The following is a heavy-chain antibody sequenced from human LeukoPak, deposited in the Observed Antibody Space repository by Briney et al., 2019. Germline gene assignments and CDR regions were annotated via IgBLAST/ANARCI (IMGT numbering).Heavy chain of an antibody. J-gene: IGHJ5*02. CDR1: GGSISSYY. CDR2: IYYSGST. CDR3: ARCVAVAAWFDP. V-gene: IGHV4-59*08. D-gene: IGHD6-19*01. Sequence: SETLSLTCTVSGGSISSYYWSWIRQPPGKGLEWIGYIYYSGSTKYNPSLKSRATISVDTSKTQFSLKLSSANAADTAVYYCARCVAVAAWFDPWGQGTPVTVSS.